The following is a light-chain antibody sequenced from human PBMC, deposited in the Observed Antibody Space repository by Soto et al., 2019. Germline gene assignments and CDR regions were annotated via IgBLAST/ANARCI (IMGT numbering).Light chain of an antibody. CDR1: SGHSSYA. V-gene: IGLV4-69*01. CDR3: QTWGTGIGV. J-gene: IGLJ2*01. Sequence: QSVLTQSPSASASLGASVKLTCTLSSGHSSYAIAWHQQQPEKGPRYLMKLNTDGSHSKGDGIPDRFSGSTSGAECYLTISSLQSEDEADYYCQTWGTGIGVFGGGTKLTVL. CDR2: LNTDGSH.